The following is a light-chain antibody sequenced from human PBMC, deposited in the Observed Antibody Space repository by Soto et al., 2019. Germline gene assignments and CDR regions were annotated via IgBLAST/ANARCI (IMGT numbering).Light chain of an antibody. CDR1: QSVSNR. CDR2: GAS. J-gene: IGKJ2*01. V-gene: IGKV3-15*01. Sequence: EIVLTQSPATLSVSPGERATLFCRASQSVSNRLAWYQQKPGQAPRLLIYGASTRATGIPARFSGSGSGTEFTLTISSLQVEDFAVYYCQQYNKWLSYTFGQGTKLEIK. CDR3: QQYNKWLSYT.